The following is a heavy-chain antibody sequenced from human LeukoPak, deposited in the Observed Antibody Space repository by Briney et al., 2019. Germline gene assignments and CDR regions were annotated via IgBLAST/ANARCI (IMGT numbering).Heavy chain of an antibody. D-gene: IGHD6-13*01. CDR2: IYYSGST. J-gene: IGHJ6*03. Sequence: GSLRLSCAASGFTFSSYSMNWVRQAPGKGLEWIGSIYYSGSTYYNPSLKSRVTISVDTSKNQFSLKLSSVTAADTAVYYCAREQAGIFYYYYYYMDVWGKGTTVTVSS. CDR3: AREQAGIFYYYYYYMDV. CDR1: GFTFSSYS. V-gene: IGHV4-38-2*02.